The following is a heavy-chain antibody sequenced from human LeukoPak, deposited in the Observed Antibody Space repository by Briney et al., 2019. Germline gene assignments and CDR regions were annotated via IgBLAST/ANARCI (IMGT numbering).Heavy chain of an antibody. V-gene: IGHV3-21*05. CDR3: ARVAEAAAFDS. CDR1: GFTFSSYE. Sequence: GGSLRLSCAASGFTFSSYEMNWVRQAPGKGLEWVSYISSNSRYIYYADSTRGRFTISRDNAKNSLYLQMNSLKPEDTAVYYCARVAEAAAFDSWGQGTLVTVSS. CDR2: ISSNSRYI. J-gene: IGHJ4*02. D-gene: IGHD6-13*01.